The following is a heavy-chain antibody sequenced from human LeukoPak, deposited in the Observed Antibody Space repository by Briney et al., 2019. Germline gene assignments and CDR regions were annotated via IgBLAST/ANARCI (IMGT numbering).Heavy chain of an antibody. CDR1: GGSLSGAY. CDR3: AGVPVRLAWPYDF. CDR2: INHTSGT. V-gene: IGHV4-34*01. Sequence: PSETLSLTCTVPGGSLSGAYWTWIRQPPGKGLEWIGEINHTSGTNYNPSFMSRVTTSAAAPTNQTSLNLTSVIGADTAPYYYAGVPVRLAWPYDFCGQGNLVSVS. D-gene: IGHD3-9*01. J-gene: IGHJ4*02.